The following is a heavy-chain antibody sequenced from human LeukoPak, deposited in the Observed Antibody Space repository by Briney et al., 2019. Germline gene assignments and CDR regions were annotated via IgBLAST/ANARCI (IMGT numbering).Heavy chain of an antibody. D-gene: IGHD3-10*02. J-gene: IGHJ4*02. V-gene: IGHV4-59*01. Sequence: PSETLSLTCSVSGGSISSYYWSRIRQPPRKGLEWIGYISYSGSTNYNPSLKSRVTISVDTSKNQFSLKLSSVTAADTAVYYCARGVFGEYPFDYWGQGTLVTVSS. CDR3: ARGVFGEYPFDY. CDR2: ISYSGST. CDR1: GGSISSYY.